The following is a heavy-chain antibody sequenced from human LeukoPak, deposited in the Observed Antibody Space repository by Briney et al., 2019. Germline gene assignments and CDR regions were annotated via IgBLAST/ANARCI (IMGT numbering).Heavy chain of an antibody. CDR2: INPSGGST. J-gene: IGHJ6*02. V-gene: IGHV1-46*01. D-gene: IGHD3-9*01. Sequence: ASVKVSCKASGYTFTGYYMHWVRQAPGQGLEWMGIINPSGGSTSYAQKFQGRVTMTRDTSTSTVYMELSSLRSEDTAVYYCARTPIRGYFDWLSTLYYYYGMDVWGQGTTVTVSS. CDR1: GYTFTGYY. CDR3: ARTPIRGYFDWLSTLYYYYGMDV.